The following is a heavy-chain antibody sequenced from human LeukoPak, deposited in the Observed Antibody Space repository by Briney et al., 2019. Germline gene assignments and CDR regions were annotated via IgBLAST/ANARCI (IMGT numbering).Heavy chain of an antibody. J-gene: IGHJ4*02. CDR1: GYTFTSYA. D-gene: IGHD2-2*01. Sequence: ASVKVSCKASGYTFTSYAISWVRQAPGQGLEWMGRIIPIFGTANYAQKFQGRVTITTDESTSTAYMELSSLRSEDTAVYYCAGQDIVVVPAAFDYWGQGTLVTVSS. V-gene: IGHV1-69*05. CDR2: IIPIFGTA. CDR3: AGQDIVVVPAAFDY.